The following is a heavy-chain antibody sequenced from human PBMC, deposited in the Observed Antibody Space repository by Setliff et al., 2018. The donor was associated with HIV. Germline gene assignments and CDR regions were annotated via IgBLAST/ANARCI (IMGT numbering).Heavy chain of an antibody. CDR1: GYSISRGYY. CDR2: IYHSGST. CDR3: ARGYGHIVEVIASDAFDI. V-gene: IGHV4-38-2*01. J-gene: IGHJ3*02. D-gene: IGHD2-21*01. Sequence: PSETLSLTCAVSGYSISRGYYWGWIRQPPGKGLEWIGNIYHSGSTFYNPSLKSRVTTSVDTSKNQFSLKLRSVTAADTAVYYCARGYGHIVEVIASDAFDIWGQGIMVTV.